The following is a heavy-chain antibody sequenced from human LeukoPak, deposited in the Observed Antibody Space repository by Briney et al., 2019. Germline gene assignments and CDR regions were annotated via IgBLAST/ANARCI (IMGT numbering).Heavy chain of an antibody. CDR2: IKEDGSEK. D-gene: IGHD6-13*01. Sequence: GGSLRLSCAASGFTFSRYYMSWVRQAPGKGLEWVANIKEDGSEKYYVDSVKGRFTISRDNTKNSMYLQMNSLRAEDTAVYYCAKDTRLAAAYYWGQGTLVTVSS. CDR1: GFTFSRYY. V-gene: IGHV3-7*01. J-gene: IGHJ4*02. CDR3: AKDTRLAAAYY.